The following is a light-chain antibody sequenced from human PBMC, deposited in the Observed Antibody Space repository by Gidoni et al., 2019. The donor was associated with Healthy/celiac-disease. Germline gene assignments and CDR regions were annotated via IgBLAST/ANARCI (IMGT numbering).Light chain of an antibody. CDR1: CSDVGSYNR. CDR2: EVS. CDR3: SSYTSSSTYV. J-gene: IGLJ1*01. V-gene: IGLV2-18*02. Sequence: QSALTQPPSVSGSPGPSVTISCTGPCSDVGSYNRVSWYQQPPGTAPKLMIYEVSNRPSGVPDRFSGSKSGNTASLTISGLQAEDEADYYCSSYTSSSTYVFGTGTKVTVL.